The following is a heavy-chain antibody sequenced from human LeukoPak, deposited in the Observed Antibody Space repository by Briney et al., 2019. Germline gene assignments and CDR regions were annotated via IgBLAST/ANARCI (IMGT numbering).Heavy chain of an antibody. CDR2: VKEDGTTK. V-gene: IGHV3-7*01. J-gene: IGHJ4*02. Sequence: PGGSLRLSCAASGFSFTNYWMSWVRQAPGKGLEWVANVKEDGTTKQYVDSVKGRFTTSRDNAKNSLYLQVDSLRAEDTAVYYCVSQEVVPHWGQGTLVSVSS. CDR1: GFSFTNYW. D-gene: IGHD2-15*01. CDR3: VSQEVVPH.